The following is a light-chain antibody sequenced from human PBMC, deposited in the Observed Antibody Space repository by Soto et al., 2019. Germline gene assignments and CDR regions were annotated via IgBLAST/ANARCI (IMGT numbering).Light chain of an antibody. CDR3: QQYYSLPLT. CDR1: QSVLYSSNNKNY. Sequence: VMTQSPDSLAASLGERDTINCKSSQSVLYSSNNKNYLAWYQHKAGQPPKLLIYWASTREYGVPDRFSGSGSGTDFTLTINNLQAEDVAVYYCQQYYSLPLTFGGGTKVEI. J-gene: IGKJ4*01. CDR2: WAS. V-gene: IGKV4-1*01.